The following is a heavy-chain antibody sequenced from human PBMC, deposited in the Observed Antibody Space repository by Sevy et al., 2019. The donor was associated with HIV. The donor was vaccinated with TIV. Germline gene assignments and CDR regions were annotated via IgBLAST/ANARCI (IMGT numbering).Heavy chain of an antibody. CDR3: ARDSNLHYDSSGYYSGDAAFDI. CDR1: GFTFSTYS. J-gene: IGHJ3*02. CDR2: IDSSSSYI. D-gene: IGHD3-22*01. Sequence: GESLKISCAASGFTFSTYSMNWVRQAPGKGLEWVSSIDSSSSYIYYADSVKGRFTISRDNARTSLYLQMNSLRAEDTAVYYCARDSNLHYDSSGYYSGDAAFDIWGQGTMVTVSS. V-gene: IGHV3-21*01.